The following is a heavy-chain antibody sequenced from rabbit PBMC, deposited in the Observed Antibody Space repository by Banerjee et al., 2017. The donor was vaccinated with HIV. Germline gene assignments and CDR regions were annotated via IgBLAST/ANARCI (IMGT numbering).Heavy chain of an antibody. CDR3: ATTVSGYYTTFTL. CDR2: IDAGSSGYT. J-gene: IGHJ4*01. V-gene: IGHV1S45*01. Sequence: QEQLEESGGDLVKPEGSLTLTCTASGFSFSSSYWMCWVRQAPGKGLELIACIDAGSSGYTWYANWAKGRFTISKPSSTTVTLQMTSLTAADTATYFCATTVSGYYTTFTLWGPGTLVTVS. D-gene: IGHD1-1*01. CDR1: GFSFSSSYW.